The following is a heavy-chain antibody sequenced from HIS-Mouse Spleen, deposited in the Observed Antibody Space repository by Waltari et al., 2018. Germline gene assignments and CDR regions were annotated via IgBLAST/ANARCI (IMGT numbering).Heavy chain of an antibody. CDR3: AREIPYSSSWYDWYFDL. V-gene: IGHV4-39*07. CDR1: GCSISSSSYY. D-gene: IGHD6-13*01. Sequence: QLQLQESGPGLVKPSETLSLTCTVSGCSISSSSYYWGWIRQPPGKGLEWIGSIYYSGSTYYNPSRTSRVTISVDTSKNQFSLKLSSVTAADTAVYYCAREIPYSSSWYDWYFDLWGRGTLVSVSS. CDR2: IYYSGST. J-gene: IGHJ2*01.